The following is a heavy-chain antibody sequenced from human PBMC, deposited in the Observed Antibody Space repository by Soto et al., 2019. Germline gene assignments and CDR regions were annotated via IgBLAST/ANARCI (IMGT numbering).Heavy chain of an antibody. V-gene: IGHV3-11*05. J-gene: IGHJ4*02. D-gene: IGHD2-2*01. CDR3: ARGRVAAADYFDF. Sequence: QVQLVESGGGLVKPGGSLRLSCAVSGFTFSDYYMTWIRQAPGKGLEWVSYISSSTSHTNYADSVKGRFTISRDNAKNAPFRQMNSLRAEDTAVYYCARGRVAAADYFDFWGQGTLVTVSS. CDR2: ISSSTSHT. CDR1: GFTFSDYY.